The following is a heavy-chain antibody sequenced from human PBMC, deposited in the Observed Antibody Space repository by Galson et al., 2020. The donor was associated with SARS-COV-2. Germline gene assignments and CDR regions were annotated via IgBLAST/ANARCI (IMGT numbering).Heavy chain of an antibody. CDR1: GGTLNNYA. Sequence: SVKDSCKASGGTLNNYAIYWVRRAPGQGLEWMGGITPIVGLPHYAQKFQGRVTIIADKSTSTVYLELSSLRSEDTAIYYCARDPMMTFGGVIEHLDSWGQGTLVTVSS. V-gene: IGHV1-69*10. CDR2: ITPIVGLP. D-gene: IGHD3-16*02. J-gene: IGHJ4*02. CDR3: ARDPMMTFGGVIEHLDS.